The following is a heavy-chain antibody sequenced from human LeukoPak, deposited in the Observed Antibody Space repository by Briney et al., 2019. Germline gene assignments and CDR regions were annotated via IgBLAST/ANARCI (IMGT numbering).Heavy chain of an antibody. J-gene: IGHJ4*02. Sequence: ASVKVSCKASGYTFTGYYMHWVRQAPGQGLGWMGWINPNSGGTNYAQKFQGRVTMTRDTSISTAYMELSRLRSDDTAVYYCARDHRTYDFWSGYLAYWGQGTLVTVSS. CDR3: ARDHRTYDFWSGYLAY. CDR1: GYTFTGYY. CDR2: INPNSGGT. D-gene: IGHD3-3*01. V-gene: IGHV1-2*02.